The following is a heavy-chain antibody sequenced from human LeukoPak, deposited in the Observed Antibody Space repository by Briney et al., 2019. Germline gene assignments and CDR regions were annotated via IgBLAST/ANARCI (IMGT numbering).Heavy chain of an antibody. CDR1: SASITIYH. D-gene: IGHD1-1*01. CDR3: AAGRPRNSTRLDDGYDM. V-gene: IGHV4-4*07. Sequence: PLETLSLTCTVSSASITIYHYTWIRQPAGQGLEWIGRIYTNGNTNYNPSLKSRVTISLDKSKNRFSLTLRSVTAADTAVYFCAAGRPRNSTRLDDGYDMWGQGTMVTVSS. CDR2: IYTNGNT. J-gene: IGHJ3*02.